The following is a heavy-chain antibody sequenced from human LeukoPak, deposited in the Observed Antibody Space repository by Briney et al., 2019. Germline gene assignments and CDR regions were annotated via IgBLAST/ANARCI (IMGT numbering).Heavy chain of an antibody. D-gene: IGHD3-22*01. CDR3: ARYSETYYDRTTAFDY. CDR1: GGSISSYY. CDR2: IYYSGST. Sequence: SETLSLTCTVSGGSISSYYWSWIRQPPGKGLEWIGYIYYSGSTNYNPSLKSRVIISVDTSKNQFSLKLSSVTAADTAVYYCARYSETYYDRTTAFDYWGQGTLVTVSS. J-gene: IGHJ4*02. V-gene: IGHV4-59*08.